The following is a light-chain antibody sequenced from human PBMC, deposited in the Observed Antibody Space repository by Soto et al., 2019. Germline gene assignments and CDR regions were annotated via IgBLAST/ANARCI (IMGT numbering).Light chain of an antibody. Sequence: QSVLTQPASVSGSPGQSITISYTGTSSDVGGYKFVSWYQQHPGKAPKLMIYEVSNRPSGVSSRFSGSKSGNTASLTISGLQAEDEADYYCGSYTGSIYVFGPGTKLTVL. V-gene: IGLV2-14*01. CDR3: GSYTGSIYV. CDR2: EVS. J-gene: IGLJ1*01. CDR1: SSDVGGYKF.